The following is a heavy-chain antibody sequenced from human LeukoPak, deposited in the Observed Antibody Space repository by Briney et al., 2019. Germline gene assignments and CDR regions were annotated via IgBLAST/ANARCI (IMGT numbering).Heavy chain of an antibody. Sequence: PSETLSLTCAVSAGFINSSNWWSWVRQPPGKGLEWIGEIFHTGDANYNPSPKSRVTMSVDKSKNQFSLRLSSVTAADTAMYFCVRDRNSNLRLGFWGQGALVTVSS. J-gene: IGHJ4*02. CDR3: VRDRNSNLRLGF. D-gene: IGHD5-12*01. CDR1: AGFINSSNW. CDR2: IFHTGDA. V-gene: IGHV4-4*02.